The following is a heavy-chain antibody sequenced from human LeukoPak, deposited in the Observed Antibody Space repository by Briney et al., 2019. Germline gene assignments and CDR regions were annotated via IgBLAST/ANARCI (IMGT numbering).Heavy chain of an antibody. CDR3: AVPLGYCSSTSCSYFDY. CDR1: GFTFSSYS. Sequence: PGGSLRLSCAASGFTFSSYSMNWVRQAPGKGLEWVSSISSNSSYIYYADSVKGRFTISRDNAKNSLYLQMNSLRAEDTAVYYCAVPLGYCSSTSCSYFDYWGQGTLVTVSS. CDR2: ISSNSSYI. J-gene: IGHJ4*02. D-gene: IGHD2-2*01. V-gene: IGHV3-21*01.